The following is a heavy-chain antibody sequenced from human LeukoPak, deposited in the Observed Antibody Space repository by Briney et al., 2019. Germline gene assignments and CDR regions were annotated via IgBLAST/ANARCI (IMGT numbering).Heavy chain of an antibody. J-gene: IGHJ4*02. CDR2: IWYDGSNK. CDR1: GFTYSSYG. D-gene: IGHD3-10*01. CDR3: ARGSITMVRGVTGEPDW. Sequence: GGSLRLSCAASGFTYSSYGMHWVRQAPGKGLEWVAVIWYDGSNKYYADSVKGRFTISRDNSKNTLYLQMNSLRAEDTAVYYCARGSITMVRGVTGEPDWWGQGTLVTVSS. V-gene: IGHV3-33*01.